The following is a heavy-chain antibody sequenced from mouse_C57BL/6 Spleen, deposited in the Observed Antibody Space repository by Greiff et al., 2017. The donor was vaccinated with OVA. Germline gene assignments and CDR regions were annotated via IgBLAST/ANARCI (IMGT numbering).Heavy chain of an antibody. Sequence: EVQLVESGGGLVKPGGSLKLSCAASGFTFSDYGMHWVRQAPEKGLEWVAYISSGSSTIYYADTVKGRFTISRDNAKNTLFLQMTSLRSEDTAMYYCARTREYYFDYWGQGTTLTVSS. CDR3: ARTREYYFDY. J-gene: IGHJ2*01. V-gene: IGHV5-17*01. CDR1: GFTFSDYG. CDR2: ISSGSSTI.